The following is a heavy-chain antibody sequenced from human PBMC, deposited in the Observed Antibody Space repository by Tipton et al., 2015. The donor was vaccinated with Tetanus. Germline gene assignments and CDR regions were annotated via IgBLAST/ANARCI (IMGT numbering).Heavy chain of an antibody. V-gene: IGHV4-59*12. CDR2: ISYSGST. J-gene: IGHJ3*02. Sequence: TLSLTCTVSGGSINNYYWSWIRQPPGKGLEWIGYISYSGSTNYNPSLKSRLTMSVDTSKNQFSLRLNSVTAADTAAYYCASHYGSGSDDAFDIWGQGTMVTVSS. CDR3: ASHYGSGSDDAFDI. CDR1: GGSINNYY. D-gene: IGHD3-10*01.